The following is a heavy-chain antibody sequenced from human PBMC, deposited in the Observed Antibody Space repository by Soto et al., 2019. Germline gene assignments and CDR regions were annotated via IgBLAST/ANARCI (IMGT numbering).Heavy chain of an antibody. Sequence: EVQLVESGGGLVQPGGSLRLSCAASGFTFSRCWMTWVRQAPGRGLEWVANINPDGGEKYYVDSVKGRFTISRDNGKNSLYLQMNRLRADDTAVYYCTRGGYSTSWYWNYWGQGTLVTVSS. CDR1: GFTFSRCW. J-gene: IGHJ4*02. V-gene: IGHV3-7*05. CDR3: TRGGYSTSWYWNY. D-gene: IGHD6-13*01. CDR2: INPDGGEK.